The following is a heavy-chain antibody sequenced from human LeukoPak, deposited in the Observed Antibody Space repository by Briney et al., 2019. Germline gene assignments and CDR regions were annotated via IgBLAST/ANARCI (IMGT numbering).Heavy chain of an antibody. CDR1: GFTFSSYW. V-gene: IGHV3-7*03. Sequence: GGSLRLSCAASGFTFSSYWMSWVRQAPGKGLEWVANIKQDGSEKYYVDSVKGRFTISRDNAKNSLYLQMNSLRAEDTAVYYCAKATAYDYGDYYYYMDVWGKGPRSPSP. CDR3: AKATAYDYGDYYYYMDV. CDR2: IKQDGSEK. J-gene: IGHJ6*03. D-gene: IGHD4-17*01.